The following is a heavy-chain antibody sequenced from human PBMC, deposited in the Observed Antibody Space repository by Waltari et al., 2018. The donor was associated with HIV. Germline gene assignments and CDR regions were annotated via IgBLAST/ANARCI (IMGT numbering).Heavy chain of an antibody. CDR2: TYYRSKWYN. D-gene: IGHD3-10*01. V-gene: IGHV6-1*01. CDR1: VDSVASYTAA. Sequence: QVQLQQSGPALEKPAQTLALTGAISVDSVASYTAACNWIRQSPSRGLEWLGRTYYRSKWYNDYAVSVRSRITIHPDTSKNQFSLQLKSVTPEDTAVYYCVRGSGMNYYYYGMDVWGQGTTVTVSS. J-gene: IGHJ6*02. CDR3: VRGSGMNYYYYGMDV.